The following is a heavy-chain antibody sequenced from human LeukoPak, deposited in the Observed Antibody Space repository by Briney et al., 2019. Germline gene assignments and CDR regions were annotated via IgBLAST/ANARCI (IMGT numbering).Heavy chain of an antibody. CDR3: ASRVVPAAMGAFDT. D-gene: IGHD2-2*01. Sequence: SVKVSCKASGGTFSSYTISWVRQAPGQGLEWMGRIIPILGIANYAQKFQGRVTITADKSTSTAYMELSSLRSEDTAVYYCASRVVPAAMGAFDTWGQGTMVTVSS. CDR1: GGTFSSYT. J-gene: IGHJ3*02. CDR2: IIPILGIA. V-gene: IGHV1-69*02.